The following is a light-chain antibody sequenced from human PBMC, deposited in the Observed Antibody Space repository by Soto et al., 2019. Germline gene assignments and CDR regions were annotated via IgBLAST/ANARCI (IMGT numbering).Light chain of an antibody. V-gene: IGKV3-15*01. Sequence: EIVLTQSPAPLSVSPGERATLSCRASQSVSSNLAWYQQKPGQAPRLLIYSASTRAPGIPGRFSGSGSGTEFTLTVSSLQSEDFSVYYSQQYNHWPPWLTFGGGTKVAIK. CDR1: QSVSSN. J-gene: IGKJ4*01. CDR2: SAS. CDR3: QQYNHWPPWLT.